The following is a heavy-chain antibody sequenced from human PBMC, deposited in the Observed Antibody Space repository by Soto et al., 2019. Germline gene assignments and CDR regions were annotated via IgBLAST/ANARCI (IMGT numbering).Heavy chain of an antibody. J-gene: IGHJ5*02. CDR2: IRYDGSNK. CDR3: ARDRGYCSGGSCYPSGFDP. V-gene: IGHV3-33*01. CDR1: GFTFSSYG. D-gene: IGHD2-15*01. Sequence: HPGGSLRLSCAASGFTFSSYGMHWVRQAPGKGLEWVAVIRYDGSNKYYADSVKGRFTISRDNSKNTLYLQMNSLRAEDTAVYYCARDRGYCSGGSCYPSGFDPWGQGTLVTVSS.